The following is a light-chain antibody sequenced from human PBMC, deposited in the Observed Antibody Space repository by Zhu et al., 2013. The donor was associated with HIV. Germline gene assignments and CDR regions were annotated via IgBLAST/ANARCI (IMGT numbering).Light chain of an antibody. CDR2: EVD. CDR3: TSHTNSVTLLL. J-gene: IGLJ2*01. Sequence: QSALTQPPSASGSPGQSVTISCTGTPSDVGGYDYVSWYQQHPGKAPKVIIYEVDKRPSGVSNRFSGSKSGNTASLTISGLQAEDEGIYYCTSHTNSVTLLLFGGGTKLTVL. CDR1: PSDVGGYDY. V-gene: IGLV2-14*01.